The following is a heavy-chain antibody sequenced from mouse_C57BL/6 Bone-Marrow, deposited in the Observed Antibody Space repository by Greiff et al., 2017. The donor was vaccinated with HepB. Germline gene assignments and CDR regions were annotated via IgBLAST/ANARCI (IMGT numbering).Heavy chain of an antibody. CDR1: GYTFTDHT. CDR3: SSLSYFGSSPWYSY. CDR2: IYPRDGST. D-gene: IGHD1-1*01. Sequence: QVHVKQSDAELVKPGASVKISCKVSGYTFTDHTIHWMKQRPEQGLEWIGYIYPRDGSTKYNEKFKGKATLTAYKSSSTAYMQLNSLTSEDSAVYFCSSLSYFGSSPWYSYWGQGPLVTVSA. V-gene: IGHV1-78*01. J-gene: IGHJ3*01.